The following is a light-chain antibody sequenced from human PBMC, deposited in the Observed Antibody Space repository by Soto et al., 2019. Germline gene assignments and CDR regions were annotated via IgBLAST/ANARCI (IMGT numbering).Light chain of an antibody. CDR3: KSYTSSNTLV. V-gene: IGLV2-14*03. CDR1: SNDVGGYNF. CDR2: DVT. J-gene: IGLJ2*01. Sequence: QSALTQPASVSGSPGQSITICCTGTSNDVGGYNFVSWYQHHPGKAPKLMIYDVTNRPSGVSNRFSGSKSGNTASLTISGLQAEDEADYYCKSYTSSNTLVFGVGTKLTVL.